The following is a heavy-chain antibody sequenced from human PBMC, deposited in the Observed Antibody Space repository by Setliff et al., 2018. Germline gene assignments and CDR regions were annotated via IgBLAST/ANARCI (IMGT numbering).Heavy chain of an antibody. Sequence: GGSLRLSCAASGFTFSTYDMHWVRQATGKGLEWVSAIGTGGDTYYADSVKGRFTISRDNSNNTLYLQMNSLRGEDTAVYYCAQVGYQLLWAKDHNDLYYYMDVWGKGTTVTVSS. V-gene: IGHV3-13*01. D-gene: IGHD2-2*01. CDR3: AQVGYQLLWAKDHNDLYYYMDV. CDR2: IGTGGDT. CDR1: GFTFSTYD. J-gene: IGHJ6*03.